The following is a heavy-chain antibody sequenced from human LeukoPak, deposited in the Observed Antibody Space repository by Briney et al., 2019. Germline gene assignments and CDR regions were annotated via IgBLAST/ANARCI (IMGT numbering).Heavy chain of an antibody. CDR3: ARISWNYDILTGYPPPGFDP. CDR2: IYSGGST. V-gene: IGHV3-53*01. Sequence: GGSLRLSCAASGFTVSSNYMSWVRQAPGKRLEWVSVIYSGGSTYYADSVKGRFTISRDNSKNTLYLQMNSLRAEDTAVYYCARISWNYDILTGYPPPGFDPWGQGTLVTVSS. D-gene: IGHD3-9*01. CDR1: GFTVSSNY. J-gene: IGHJ5*02.